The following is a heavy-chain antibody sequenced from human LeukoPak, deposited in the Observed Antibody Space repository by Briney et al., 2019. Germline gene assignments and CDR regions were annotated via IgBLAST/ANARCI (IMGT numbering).Heavy chain of an antibody. V-gene: IGHV4-59*08. D-gene: IGHD2-2*01. CDR1: GGFNTHYY. CDR2: FYHSGST. CDR3: ARPSGVVPAMDI. J-gene: IGHJ3*02. Sequence: SETLSLTCSVSGGFNTHYYWSWIRQPPGKGLEWIGYFYHSGSTNYNPSLKSRVTISVDTSKNQFSLKLSSVTAADTAVYYCARPSGVVPAMDIWGQGTMVTVSS.